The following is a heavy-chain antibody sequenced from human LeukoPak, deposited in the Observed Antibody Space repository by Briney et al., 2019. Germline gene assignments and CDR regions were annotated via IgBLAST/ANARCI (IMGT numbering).Heavy chain of an antibody. CDR1: GFTFSSYE. V-gene: IGHV3-7*01. D-gene: IGHD3-22*01. CDR3: ARAPTYYYDSRDLFGT. Sequence: SGGSLRLSCAASGFTFSSYEMNWVRQAPGKGLEWVANIKQDGSEKYYVDSVKGRFTISRDNAKNSLYLQMNSLRAEDTAVYYCARAPTYYYDSRDLFGTWGQGTLVTVSS. CDR2: IKQDGSEK. J-gene: IGHJ5*02.